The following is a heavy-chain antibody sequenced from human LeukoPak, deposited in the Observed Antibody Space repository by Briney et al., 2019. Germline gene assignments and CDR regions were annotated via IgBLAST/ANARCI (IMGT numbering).Heavy chain of an antibody. D-gene: IGHD6-19*01. J-gene: IGHJ4*02. Sequence: SGTLSLTCAVSGGSVSSSYWCNWVRQPPGKGLEWIGEIHHSGSTHYNPSLKSRVTISVDKSKNQFSLNLSSVTAADTAVYFCARRGSGWYFEYWGQGTLVTVSS. CDR3: ARRGSGWYFEY. CDR1: GGSVSSSYW. CDR2: IHHSGST. V-gene: IGHV4-4*02.